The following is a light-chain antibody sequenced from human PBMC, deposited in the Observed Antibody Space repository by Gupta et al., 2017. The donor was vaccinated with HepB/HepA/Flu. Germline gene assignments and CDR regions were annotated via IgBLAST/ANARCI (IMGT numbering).Light chain of an antibody. CDR2: DAA. J-gene: IGKJ1*01. V-gene: IGKV1-27*01. Sequence: DIQMTQSPSSLSASVGDRVTLTCRASQDVTNFVAWYQQRPGKVPKLLICDAAFLESGVPSRLSGGGSGTDFTLTISSLQREDVAAYYCHEDGAAPWTFAQGTKVEI. CDR3: HEDGAAPWT. CDR1: QDVTNF.